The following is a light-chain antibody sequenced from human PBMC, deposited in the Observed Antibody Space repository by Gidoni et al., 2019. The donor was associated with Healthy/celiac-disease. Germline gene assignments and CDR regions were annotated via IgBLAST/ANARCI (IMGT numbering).Light chain of an antibody. CDR1: QSISSY. V-gene: IGKV1-39*01. CDR3: QQSYSTPRT. J-gene: IGKJ4*01. Sequence: DIQMTQSPSSLSASVGDRVTITCRASQSISSYLNWYQQKPGKAPKLLIYAASSLQRGVPSRFSGSGSGTDFTLTISSLQPEDFATYYGQQSYSTPRTFGGGTKVEIK. CDR2: AAS.